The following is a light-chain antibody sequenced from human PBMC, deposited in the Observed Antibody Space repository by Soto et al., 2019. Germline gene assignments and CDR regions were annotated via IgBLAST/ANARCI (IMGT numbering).Light chain of an antibody. CDR2: KAS. J-gene: IGKJ1*01. Sequence: IQMTQSPSTLSATVGDTVTINCRASHSISTWMAWYKQKPGKAPKLLIYKASRLEGGVPSRFSGSGSGTEFTLTISSLQPDDFATYYCQQYNSLFGQGTKVDIK. CDR1: HSISTW. CDR3: QQYNSL. V-gene: IGKV1-5*03.